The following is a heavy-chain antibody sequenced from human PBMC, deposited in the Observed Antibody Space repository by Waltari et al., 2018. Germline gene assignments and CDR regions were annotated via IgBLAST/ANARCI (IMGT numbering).Heavy chain of an antibody. Sequence: QLVESGGGLVPLGGSLRLPLAASGFTFRRYWMHWVRQAPGKGLVSVSHINTDGSITNYADSVKGRFTISRDNAENTLFLQMHSLRVEDTAVYYCVMYSSSFLGDCWGQGTLVTVSS. CDR1: GFTFRRYW. V-gene: IGHV3-74*01. CDR3: VMYSSSFLGDC. CDR2: INTDGSIT. J-gene: IGHJ4*02. D-gene: IGHD6-19*01.